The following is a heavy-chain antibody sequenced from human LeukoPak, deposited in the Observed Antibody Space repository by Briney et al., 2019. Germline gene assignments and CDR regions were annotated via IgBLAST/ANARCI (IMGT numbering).Heavy chain of an antibody. J-gene: IGHJ3*02. V-gene: IGHV1-2*02. Sequence: ASVKVSCKASGYTFTCYYMHWVRQAPGQGLEWMGWINPNSGGTNYAQKFQGRVTMTRDTSISTAYMELSRLRSDDTAVYYCAGNYYDSSGYYWDAFDIWGQGTMVTVSS. CDR3: AGNYYDSSGYYWDAFDI. CDR1: GYTFTCYY. D-gene: IGHD3-22*01. CDR2: INPNSGGT.